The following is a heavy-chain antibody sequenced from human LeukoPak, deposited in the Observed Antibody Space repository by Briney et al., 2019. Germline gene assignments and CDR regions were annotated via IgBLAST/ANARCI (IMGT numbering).Heavy chain of an antibody. CDR1: GFTLSSYS. V-gene: IGHV3-21*01. CDR2: INSSSSYI. CDR3: ARDPALVAATPYYFDY. D-gene: IGHD2-15*01. J-gene: IGHJ4*02. Sequence: WGALRISFAAPGFTLSSYSMNLVRQAPGKGLEWGSSINSSSSYIYYADSVKGRFTISRDNAKNSLYLQMNSLRAEDTAVYYCARDPALVAATPYYFDYWGQGTLVTVSS.